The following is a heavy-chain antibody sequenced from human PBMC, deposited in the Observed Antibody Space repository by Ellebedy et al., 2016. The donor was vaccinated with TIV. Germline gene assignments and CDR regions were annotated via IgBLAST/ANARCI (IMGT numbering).Heavy chain of an antibody. V-gene: IGHV4-4*07. Sequence: SETLSPTXTVLGGSISSYYWSWIRQPAGKGLEWIGRIYTSGSTNYTPSLKSRVTMSVDTSKNQFSLKLSSVTAADTAVYYCARDVLGKIQLWSRSYYYMDVWGKGTTVTVSS. CDR3: ARDVLGKIQLWSRSYYYMDV. CDR1: GGSISSYY. CDR2: IYTSGST. D-gene: IGHD5-18*01. J-gene: IGHJ6*03.